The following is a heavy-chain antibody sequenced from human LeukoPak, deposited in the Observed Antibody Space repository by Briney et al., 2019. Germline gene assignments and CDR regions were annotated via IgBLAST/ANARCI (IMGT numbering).Heavy chain of an antibody. V-gene: IGHV4-59*01. CDR1: GGSISSYY. CDR2: IYYSGST. Sequence: TSETLSLTCTVSGGSISSYYWSWIRQPPGKGLEWIGYIYYSGSTNYNPSLKSRVTISVDTSKNQFSLKLSSVTAADTAVYYCAGVSSSWFGFDYWGQGTLVTVSS. D-gene: IGHD6-13*01. CDR3: AGVSSSWFGFDY. J-gene: IGHJ4*02.